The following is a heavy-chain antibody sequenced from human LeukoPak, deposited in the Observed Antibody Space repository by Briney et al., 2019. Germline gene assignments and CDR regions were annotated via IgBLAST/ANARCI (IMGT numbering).Heavy chain of an antibody. CDR2: ISSTGITI. D-gene: IGHD5-18*01. V-gene: IGHV3-11*04. J-gene: IGHJ3*02. CDR3: ARDAYPPHRGYSYGHGAFDI. Sequence: KAWGSLRLSCAASGFRFSDFCMSWIRQAPGKGLEWVSYISSTGITIYNADSVEGRFTLSRDNAKNSLYLHMNSLRADDTAVYYCARDAYPPHRGYSYGHGAFDIWGQGTMVTVSS. CDR1: GFRFSDFC.